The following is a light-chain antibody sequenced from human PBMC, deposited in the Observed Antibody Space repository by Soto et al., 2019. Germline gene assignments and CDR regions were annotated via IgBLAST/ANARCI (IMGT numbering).Light chain of an antibody. Sequence: QSALTQPPSASGSPGQSVTISCTGTSSDIGGYNSVSWYQQHPGKAPRLMIYEVNKRPSGVPDRFSGSKSGYTASLTVSGLQTEDEAVYYCSSFAGSHVAFGGGTKLTVL. CDR1: SSDIGGYNS. CDR3: SSFAGSHVA. CDR2: EVN. J-gene: IGLJ2*01. V-gene: IGLV2-8*01.